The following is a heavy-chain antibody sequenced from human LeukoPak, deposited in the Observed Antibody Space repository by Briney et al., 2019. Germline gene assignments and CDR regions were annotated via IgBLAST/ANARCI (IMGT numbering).Heavy chain of an antibody. V-gene: IGHV1-69*06. D-gene: IGHD6-13*01. CDR2: IIPIFGTS. CDR3: AAGWGAAVGGFDP. Sequence: SSVKVSCKASRGTFSRNAITWVRQAPEQGLEWMGRIIPIFGTSKNAQKFQGRVTISADKSTSTAYMELSSLRSEDTAVYYCAAGWGAAVGGFDPWGQGTLVTV. J-gene: IGHJ5*02. CDR1: RGTFSRNA.